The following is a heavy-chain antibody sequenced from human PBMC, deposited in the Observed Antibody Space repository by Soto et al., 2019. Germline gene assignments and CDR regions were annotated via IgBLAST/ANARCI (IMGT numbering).Heavy chain of an antibody. CDR3: ARGWLQHDY. CDR2: ISGSGDSA. D-gene: IGHD5-12*01. V-gene: IGHV3-23*01. Sequence: EVQLLESGGGLVQPGGSLRLSCAASGFTFSTFGMTWVRQPPGKGLEWVSGISGSGDSAYYADSVKGRLTISRDNSKNTLHLQMNSLRAEDTAVYYCARGWLQHDYWGQGTLVTVSS. CDR1: GFTFSTFG. J-gene: IGHJ4*02.